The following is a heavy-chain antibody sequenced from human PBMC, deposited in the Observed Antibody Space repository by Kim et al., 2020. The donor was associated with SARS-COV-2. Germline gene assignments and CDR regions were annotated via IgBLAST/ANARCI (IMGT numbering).Heavy chain of an antibody. CDR3: ARVSSSGPYDAFDM. V-gene: IGHV4-39*01. J-gene: IGHJ3*02. Sequence: TPAPKSSVPISVDTSKHQFSLKMSSVTAADTAVYYCARVSSSGPYDAFDMWGQGTMVTVSS. D-gene: IGHD6-13*01.